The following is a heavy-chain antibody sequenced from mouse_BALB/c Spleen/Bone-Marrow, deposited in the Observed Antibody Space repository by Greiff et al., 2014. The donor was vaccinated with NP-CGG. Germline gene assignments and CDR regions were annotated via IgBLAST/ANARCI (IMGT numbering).Heavy chain of an antibody. J-gene: IGHJ2*01. CDR2: ISTYYGDA. Sequence: QVQLQQSGAELVRPGVSVKISCKGSGYTFTDYAVHWVKQSHAKSLEWIGDISTYYGDATYNQKFKGKATMTVDKSSSTAYMELARLTSEDSAIYYCARDLDYWGQGTTLTVSS. CDR3: ARDLDY. V-gene: IGHV1S137*01. CDR1: GYTFTDYA.